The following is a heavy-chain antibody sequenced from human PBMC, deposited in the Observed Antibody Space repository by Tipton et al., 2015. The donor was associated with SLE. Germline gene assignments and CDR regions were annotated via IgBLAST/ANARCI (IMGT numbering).Heavy chain of an antibody. J-gene: IGHJ6*03. CDR3: ASWGPIVYYYYYMDV. V-gene: IGHV4-38-2*02. D-gene: IGHD3-16*01. CDR2: INHSGST. CDR1: GYSISSGYY. Sequence: TLSLTCTVSGYSISSGYYWAWIRQPPGKGLEWIGEINHSGSTNYNPSLKSRVTISVDTSKNQFSLKLSSVTAADTAVYYCASWGPIVYYYYYMDVWGKGTTVTVSS.